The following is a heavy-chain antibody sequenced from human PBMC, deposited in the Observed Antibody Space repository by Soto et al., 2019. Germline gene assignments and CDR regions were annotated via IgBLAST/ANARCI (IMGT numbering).Heavy chain of an antibody. D-gene: IGHD3-16*01. V-gene: IGHV3-66*04. CDR1: GFIVNNNF. CDR2: LHTGGST. J-gene: IGHJ4*02. Sequence: PGGSLRLSCAASGFIVNNNFMSWVRQAPGKGLEWVSVLHTGGSTYYADSVKGRFTISRDNSKNTVYLQMNSLRAEDTAVYYCARQWGDYVCDYWGQGTLVTVSS. CDR3: ARQWGDYVCDY.